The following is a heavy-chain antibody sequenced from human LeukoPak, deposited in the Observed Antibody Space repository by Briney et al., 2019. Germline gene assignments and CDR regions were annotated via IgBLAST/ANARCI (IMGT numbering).Heavy chain of an antibody. D-gene: IGHD3-10*01. CDR3: ARDVVRGLNWFDP. CDR1: GFTFSSYG. J-gene: IGHJ5*02. CDR2: IWYDGNYQ. V-gene: IGHV3-33*01. Sequence: GGSLRLSCAASGFTFSSYGMHWVRQAPGKGLEWVAVIWYDGNYQYYADSVKGRLTISRDNSKSTLYLEMNSLRVEDTAVYYCARDVVRGLNWFDPWGQGVLVTVSS.